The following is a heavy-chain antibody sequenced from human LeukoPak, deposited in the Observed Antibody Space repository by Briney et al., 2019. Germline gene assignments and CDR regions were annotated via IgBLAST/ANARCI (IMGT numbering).Heavy chain of an antibody. CDR2: IKSDGSST. Sequence: GGSLRLSCAASGFTFSTSWMYWVRQAPGKGLVWVSRIKSDGSSTSYADSVKGRFTISRDNAKNTLYLQMDSLRAEDTAVYYCARGPTNGQAFDYWGQGTLVSVSS. D-gene: IGHD2-8*01. J-gene: IGHJ4*02. CDR1: GFTFSTSW. V-gene: IGHV3-74*01. CDR3: ARGPTNGQAFDY.